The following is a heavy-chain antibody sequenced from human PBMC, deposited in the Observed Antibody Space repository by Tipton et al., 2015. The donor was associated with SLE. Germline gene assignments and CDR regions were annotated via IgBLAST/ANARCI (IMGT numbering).Heavy chain of an antibody. CDR1: GGSPNSCCYY. CDR3: PLYDYVWGYDAFDI. V-gene: IGHV4-31*08. D-gene: IGHD3-16*01. J-gene: IGHJ3*02. Sequence: TLSLTCTVSGGSPNSCCYYWSWIRQHPGKGLEWIGYIYYSGRTKYNPSLKSRVTISVDTSKNQFSLKLSSVTAADTAVYYCPLYDYVWGYDAFDIWGQGTMVTVSS. CDR2: IYYSGRT.